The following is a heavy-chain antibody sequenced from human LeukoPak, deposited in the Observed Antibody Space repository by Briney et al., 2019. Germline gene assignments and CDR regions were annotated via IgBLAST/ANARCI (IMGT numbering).Heavy chain of an antibody. CDR3: ATDGIVGATWTDY. CDR1: GYTLTELS. V-gene: IGHV1-24*01. D-gene: IGHD1-26*01. J-gene: IGHJ4*02. CDR2: FDPEDGET. Sequence: ASVKVSCKVSGYTLTELSMRWVRQAPGKGLEWMGGFDPEDGETIYAQKFQGRVTMTEDTSTDTAYMELSSLRSEDTAVYYCATDGIVGATWTDYWGQGTLVTVSS.